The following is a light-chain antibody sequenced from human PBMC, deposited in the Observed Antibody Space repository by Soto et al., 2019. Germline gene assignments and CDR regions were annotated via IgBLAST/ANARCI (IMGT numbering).Light chain of an antibody. J-gene: IGKJ4*01. Sequence: EIVLTQSPAILSLSPGERATLSCRARQSVSSYLTWYQQKPGQAPSLLIYAASNRATGIPARFSGSGSGTDFTLTISSLEPEDSAVYYCQQRSDWPITSGGGTKVEIK. CDR1: QSVSSY. CDR3: QQRSDWPIT. V-gene: IGKV3-11*01. CDR2: AAS.